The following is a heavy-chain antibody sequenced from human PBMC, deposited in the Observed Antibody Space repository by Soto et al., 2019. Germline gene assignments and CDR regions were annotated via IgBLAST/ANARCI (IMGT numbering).Heavy chain of an antibody. CDR2: RYYSGNT. Sequence: HVQLQESGPGPVTPSQTLSLSCTVSGVSITSGSYYWTWVRQSPGKGLERIGYRYYSGNTYYNPSLNGPATISVDTSNNQFSSKLTSVTAADTAVYYCARGGYDTSGQTFIGWGPDCWGQGTLVTVSS. J-gene: IGHJ4*02. CDR3: ARGGYDTSGQTFIGWGPDC. V-gene: IGHV4-30-4*01. D-gene: IGHD3-22*01. CDR1: GVSITSGSYY.